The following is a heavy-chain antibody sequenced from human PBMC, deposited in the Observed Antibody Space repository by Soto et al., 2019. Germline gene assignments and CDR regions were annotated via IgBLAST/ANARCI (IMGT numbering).Heavy chain of an antibody. CDR3: ARDPSIVLMVYALDAFDI. CDR1: GYTFTSYG. D-gene: IGHD2-8*01. Sequence: QVQLVQSGAEVKKPGASVKVSCKASGYTFTSYGISWVRQAPGQGREWMGWISANNGNTNYAQKLQGRVTMTTDTSTSTDYMELRSLRSDDTAVYFCARDPSIVLMVYALDAFDIWGQGTMVTVSS. J-gene: IGHJ3*02. CDR2: ISANNGNT. V-gene: IGHV1-18*01.